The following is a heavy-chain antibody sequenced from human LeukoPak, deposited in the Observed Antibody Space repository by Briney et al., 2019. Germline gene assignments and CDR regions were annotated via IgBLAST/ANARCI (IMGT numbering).Heavy chain of an antibody. V-gene: IGHV3-30-3*01. J-gene: IGHJ4*02. CDR3: AREAGDYHGGFFDY. CDR1: GFTFSNAW. D-gene: IGHD4-17*01. Sequence: PGGSLRLSCAASGFTFSNAWMSWVRQAPGKGLEWVAVVSYDGSNKYYADSVKGRFTVSRDNSKNTLYLQMNSLRAEDTAVYYCAREAGDYHGGFFDYWGQGTLVTVSS. CDR2: VSYDGSNK.